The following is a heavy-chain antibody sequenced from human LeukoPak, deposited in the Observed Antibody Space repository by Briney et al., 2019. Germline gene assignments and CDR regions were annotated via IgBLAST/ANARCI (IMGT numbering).Heavy chain of an antibody. CDR2: INPNTGGT. V-gene: IGHV1-2*02. D-gene: IGHD3-22*01. J-gene: IGHJ4*02. CDR1: GYSFTGYY. CDR3: ARDRGRGYNYDSGDFDF. Sequence: ASVKDSCKASGYSFTGYYMHWVRQAPGQGLAWMGWINPNTGGTNYAQKFQGRVTMTRVTSITTAYMELTWLGSDDTAVYYCARDRGRGYNYDSGDFDFWGQGTLVTVSS.